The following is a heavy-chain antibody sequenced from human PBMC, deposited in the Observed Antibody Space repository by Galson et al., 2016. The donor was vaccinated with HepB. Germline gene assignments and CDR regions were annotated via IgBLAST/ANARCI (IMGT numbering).Heavy chain of an antibody. V-gene: IGHV5-51*01. D-gene: IGHD1-26*01. Sequence: QSGAEVKKPGESLKISCKGSGYNFATYWIGWVRQMPGKGLEWMGIIYPGDSDTRYSPSFQGQVTISADKSISTAYLQWSSLKASDTAIYYCARRDPRGGSAYQVDYWGQGTLVTVSS. J-gene: IGHJ4*02. CDR3: ARRDPRGGSAYQVDY. CDR1: GYNFATYW. CDR2: IYPGDSDT.